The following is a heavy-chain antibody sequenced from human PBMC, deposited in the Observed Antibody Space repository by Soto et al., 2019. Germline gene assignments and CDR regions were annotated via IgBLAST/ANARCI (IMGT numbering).Heavy chain of an antibody. V-gene: IGHV1-18*01. CDR3: ARTSLVPEYSSNFDY. D-gene: IGHD6-6*01. CDR2: ISAYNGNT. J-gene: IGHJ4*02. CDR1: GYTFTSYG. Sequence: QVQLVQPGAEVKKPGASVKVSCKASGYTFTSYGISWVRQAPGQGLEWMGWISAYNGNTNYAQKLQGRVTMTTDTSTSTAYMELRSLRSDDTAVYYCARTSLVPEYSSNFDYWGQGTLVTVSS.